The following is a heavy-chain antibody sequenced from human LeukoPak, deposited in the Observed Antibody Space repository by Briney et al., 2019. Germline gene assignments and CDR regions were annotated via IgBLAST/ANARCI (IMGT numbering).Heavy chain of an antibody. CDR2: IYYSGST. D-gene: IGHD5-12*01. J-gene: IGHJ4*02. V-gene: IGHV4-59*01. CDR3: ARTAGYHYWYHFDY. Sequence: SQTPSLTCTVSGGSISTYYWSCIREPPRKGLKRIWYIYYSGSTNHNPPLKSRVTISVDPSKNQFAPKLSSVTAADSAVEYGARTAGYHYWYHFDYWGQGTLVTVSS. CDR1: GGSISTYY.